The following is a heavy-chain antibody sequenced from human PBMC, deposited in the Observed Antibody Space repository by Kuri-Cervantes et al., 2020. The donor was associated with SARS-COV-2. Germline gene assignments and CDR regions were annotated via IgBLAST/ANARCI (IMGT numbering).Heavy chain of an antibody. V-gene: IGHV3-21*01. CDR1: GFTFNTSG. CDR3: AMTIFGPGY. J-gene: IGHJ4*02. CDR2: ISSSSNYI. Sequence: GGSLRLSCAASGFTFNTSGMNWVRQAPGKGLEWVSSISSSSNYIYYADSVRGRFTISRDNAKNSLYLQMNSLRAEDTSVYYCAMTIFGPGYWGRGTLVTVSS. D-gene: IGHD3-3*01.